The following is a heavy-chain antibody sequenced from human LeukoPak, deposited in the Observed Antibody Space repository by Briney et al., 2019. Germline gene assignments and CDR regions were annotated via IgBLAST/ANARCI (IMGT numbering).Heavy chain of an antibody. CDR2: IYSGGST. V-gene: IGHV3-66*02. CDR3: ARDQLEPRFYYYMDV. Sequence: GGSLRLSCAASGFTVSSNYMSWVRQAPGKGLEWVSVIYSGGSTYYADSVKGRFTISRDNSKNTLYLQMNSLRAEDTAVYYCARDQLEPRFYYYMDVWGKGTTVTVSS. J-gene: IGHJ6*03. CDR1: GFTVSSNY. D-gene: IGHD1-1*01.